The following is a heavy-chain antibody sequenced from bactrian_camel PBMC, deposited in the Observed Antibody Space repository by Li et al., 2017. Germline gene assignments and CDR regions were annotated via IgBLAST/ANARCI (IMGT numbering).Heavy chain of an antibody. V-gene: IGHV3S63*01. CDR2: IYSSDGSA. CDR1: GWTVSEYV. J-gene: IGHJ4*01. D-gene: IGHD1*01. Sequence: HVQLVESGGGSVEEGGSLKLSCAASGWTVSEYVMGWFRQAPGQEREGVAAIYSSDGSAIYGDSAKGRFTISQDNASKTVVLQMNNLKPEDTAVYYCAVHVGHCYRTGEPAYLGQGTQVTVS.